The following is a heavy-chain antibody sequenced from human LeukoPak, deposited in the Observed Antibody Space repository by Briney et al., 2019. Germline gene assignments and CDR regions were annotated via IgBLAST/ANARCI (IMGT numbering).Heavy chain of an antibody. V-gene: IGHV3-30*02. D-gene: IGHD5-24*01. CDR2: IRYDGSNK. CDR3: ARGGKATIMGGDY. J-gene: IGHJ4*02. Sequence: GGSLRLSCAASGFTFSSYGMHWVRQAPGKGLEWVAFIRYDGSNKYCADSVKGRFTISRDNSKNTLYLQMNSLRAEDTAVYYCARGGKATIMGGDYWGQGTLVTVSS. CDR1: GFTFSSYG.